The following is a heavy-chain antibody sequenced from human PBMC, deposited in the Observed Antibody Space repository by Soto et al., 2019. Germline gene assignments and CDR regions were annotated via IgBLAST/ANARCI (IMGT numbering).Heavy chain of an antibody. J-gene: IGHJ4*02. CDR2: IYWDDNK. CDR3: AHRRSTSYYDY. D-gene: IGHD2-2*01. V-gene: IGHV2-5*02. CDR1: GFSLSTSGLG. Sequence: QITLKESGPTLVKPTQTLTLTCTFSGFSLSTSGLGVGWIRQLPGKALELLAVIYWDDNKLYSPSLKSRLTITKDTSKNPVVLTMANMDPVDTATYCCAHRRSTSYYDYWGQGSLVTVSS.